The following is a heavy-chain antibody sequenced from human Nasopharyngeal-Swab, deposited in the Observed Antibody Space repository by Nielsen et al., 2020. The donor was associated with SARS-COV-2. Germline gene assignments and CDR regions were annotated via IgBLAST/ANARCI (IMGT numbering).Heavy chain of an antibody. V-gene: IGHV3-7*01. CDR2: IKQDGSEK. Sequence: GESLKISCVASGFTFRDYWMSWVRQAPAKGLEWVASIKQDGSEKNYVDSVKGRFTISRDNAKNSLFLQMDSLRTEDTAFYYCARVGGRTSLMGSWGQGTLVTVSP. CDR3: ARVGGRTSLMGS. D-gene: IGHD3-10*01. J-gene: IGHJ4*02. CDR1: GFTFRDYW.